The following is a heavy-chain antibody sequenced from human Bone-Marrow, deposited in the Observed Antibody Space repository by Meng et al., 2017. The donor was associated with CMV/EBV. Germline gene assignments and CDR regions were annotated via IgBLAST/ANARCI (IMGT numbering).Heavy chain of an antibody. D-gene: IGHD2-21*01. CDR3: AVLWRGRVDY. CDR2: VYYSGST. J-gene: IGHJ4*02. V-gene: IGHV4-39*01. Sequence: SETLSLTCNVSGGSISSSSYYWGWIRQPPGKGLEWIGSVYYSGSTYYNPSLKSRVTISVDTSKNQFSLKLSSVTAADTAVYYCAVLWRGRVDYWGQGTLVTGSS. CDR1: GGSISSSSYY.